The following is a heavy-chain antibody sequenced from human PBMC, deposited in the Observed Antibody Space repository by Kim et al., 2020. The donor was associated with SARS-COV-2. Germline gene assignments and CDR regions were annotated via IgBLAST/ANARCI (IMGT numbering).Heavy chain of an antibody. CDR3: AKDMMSTYNDYNP. J-gene: IGHJ5*02. Sequence: FYADSVKGRFTIPRDNSKSSLYMQMTSLRIEETAFYYCAKDMMSTYNDYNPGGQGTLVTVSS. D-gene: IGHD4-4*01. V-gene: IGHV3-43*01.